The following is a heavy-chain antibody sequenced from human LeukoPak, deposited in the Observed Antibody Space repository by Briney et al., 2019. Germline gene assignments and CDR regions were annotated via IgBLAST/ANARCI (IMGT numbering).Heavy chain of an antibody. D-gene: IGHD5-24*01. Sequence: PSETLSLTCTVSGGSISSYYWSWIRQPPGKGLEWIGYVSYSGSTNYSPSLKSRVTISVDTSKNQFSLRLSSVTAADTAVYYCARDSRDGYNYSPFDYWGQGTLVTVSS. J-gene: IGHJ4*02. V-gene: IGHV4-59*01. CDR3: ARDSRDGYNYSPFDY. CDR2: VSYSGST. CDR1: GGSISSYY.